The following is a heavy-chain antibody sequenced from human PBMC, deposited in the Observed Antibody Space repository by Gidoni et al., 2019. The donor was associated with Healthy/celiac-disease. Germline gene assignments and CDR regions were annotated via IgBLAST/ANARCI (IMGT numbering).Heavy chain of an antibody. J-gene: IGHJ4*02. V-gene: IGHV3-30*18. CDR3: AKDGTTVVTTYYFDY. D-gene: IGHD4-17*01. CDR2: ISYDGSNK. Sequence: QVQLVESGGGVVQPGRSLRLSCAASGFTFRRYGMHWVRQAPGKGLEWVAVISYDGSNKYYADSVKGRFTISRDNSKNTLYMQMNSLRAEDTAVYYCAKDGTTVVTTYYFDYWGQGTLVTVSS. CDR1: GFTFRRYG.